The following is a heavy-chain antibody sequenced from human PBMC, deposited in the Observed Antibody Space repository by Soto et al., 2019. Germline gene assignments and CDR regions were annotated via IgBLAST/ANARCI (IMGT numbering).Heavy chain of an antibody. CDR3: ARIGPYGGGDCYRDFDF. V-gene: IGHV3-23*01. J-gene: IGHJ4*02. Sequence: EVQLLESGGGLVQPGGSLTLSCAASGFTFNTYGMTWVRQAPGKGLEWVSTVSGSGGGTYYADSVKGRFTISRVSAKNVMELERSDLVVEDAAVELWARIGPYGGGDCYRDFDFWGLGTPVTVSS. CDR1: GFTFNTYG. D-gene: IGHD2-21*02. CDR2: VSGSGGGT.